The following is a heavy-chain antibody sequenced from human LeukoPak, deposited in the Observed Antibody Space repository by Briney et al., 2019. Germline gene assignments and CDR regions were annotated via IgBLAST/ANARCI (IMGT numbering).Heavy chain of an antibody. J-gene: IGHJ4*02. V-gene: IGHV3-66*03. CDR3: AKSGGSSSTGLY. Sequence: GGSLRLSCAASGFTVSTNYMTWIRQAPGKGLEWVSVMYTLGNTNYADSVRGRFTISRDNSKNTLYLQMNRLRAEDTALYYCAKSGGSSSTGLYWGQGTLVTVSS. CDR1: GFTVSTNY. D-gene: IGHD1-14*01. CDR2: MYTLGNT.